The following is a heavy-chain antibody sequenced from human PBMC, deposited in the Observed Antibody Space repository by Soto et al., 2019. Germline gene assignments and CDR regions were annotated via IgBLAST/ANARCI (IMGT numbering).Heavy chain of an antibody. CDR3: ERDFAYFDS. D-gene: IGHD3-3*01. V-gene: IGHV4-34*01. CDR1: GGSFSGYY. Sequence: SETLSLTCAVYGGSFSGYYWSWIRQPPGKGLEWIGEINHSGSTNYNPSLKSRVTISVDTSKNQFSLKLSSVTAADTAVYFCERDFAYFDSWGKGTLVTV. J-gene: IGHJ4*02. CDR2: INHSGST.